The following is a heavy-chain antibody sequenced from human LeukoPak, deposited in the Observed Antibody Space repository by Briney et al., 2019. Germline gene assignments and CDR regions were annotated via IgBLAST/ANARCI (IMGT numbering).Heavy chain of an antibody. J-gene: IGHJ4*02. D-gene: IGHD3-22*01. CDR3: ARDIIRHRTYYYDSSGYSSPDY. CDR1: GFTFTTHA. V-gene: IGHV3-30-3*01. CDR2: ISYDGSNG. Sequence: GGSLRLSCAASGFTFTTHAMDWVRQAPGKGLEWVAAISYDGSNGYYPDSVKGRFTISRDNSKNTLYLQMNSLRAEDTAVYYCARDIIRHRTYYYDSSGYSSPDYWGQGTLVTVSS.